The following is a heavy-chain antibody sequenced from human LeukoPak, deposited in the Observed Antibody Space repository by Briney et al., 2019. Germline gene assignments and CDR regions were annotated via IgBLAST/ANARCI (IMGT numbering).Heavy chain of an antibody. CDR2: INHSGST. V-gene: IGHV4-34*01. J-gene: IGHJ4*02. CDR3: ARRHRRTLFDY. Sequence: SETLSLTCAVYGGSFSGYYWSWIRQPPGKGLEWIGEINHSGSTNYNPSLKSRVTISVDTSKNQFSLKLSSVNAADTAVYYCARRHRRTLFDYWGQGTLVTVSS. CDR1: GGSFSGYY. D-gene: IGHD1-1*01.